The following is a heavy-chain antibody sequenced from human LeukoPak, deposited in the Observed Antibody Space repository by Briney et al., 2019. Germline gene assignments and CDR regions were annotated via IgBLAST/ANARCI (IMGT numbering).Heavy chain of an antibody. CDR1: GGTFSSYA. J-gene: IGHJ4*02. Sequence: GASVKVSCKASGGTFSSYAISWVRQAPGQGLEWMGRIIPILGIANYAQKFQGRVTITADKSTSTAYMELSSLRSEDTAVYYCARGREGYYDSSGYPYYFDYWGQGTLVTVSS. D-gene: IGHD3-22*01. CDR3: ARGREGYYDSSGYPYYFDY. CDR2: IIPILGIA. V-gene: IGHV1-69*04.